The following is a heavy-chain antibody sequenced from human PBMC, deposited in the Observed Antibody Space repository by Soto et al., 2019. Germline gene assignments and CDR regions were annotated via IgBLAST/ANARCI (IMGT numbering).Heavy chain of an antibody. J-gene: IGHJ5*02. CDR1: GGSISSYY. CDR2: IYYSGST. Sequence: XGTLSLTCTVSGGSISSYYWSWIRQPPGKGLEWIGYIYYSGSTNYNPSLKSRVTISVDTSKNQFSLKLSSVTAADTAVYYCARGIVGATLWFDPWGQGTLVTVSS. CDR3: ARGIVGATLWFDP. D-gene: IGHD1-26*01. V-gene: IGHV4-59*01.